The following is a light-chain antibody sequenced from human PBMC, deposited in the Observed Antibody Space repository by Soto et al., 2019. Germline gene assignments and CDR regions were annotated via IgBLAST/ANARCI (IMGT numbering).Light chain of an antibody. V-gene: IGKV3-15*01. CDR3: QQYNNWPRT. Sequence: EIVMTQSPATLSVSPGERATLSCRASQSVSSNLAWYQHKPGQAPRLLIYGASTRAIGIPARFSGSGSGTEFTLTISSLQSEDFAVYYCQQYNNWPRTFGQGTKVEIK. CDR2: GAS. J-gene: IGKJ1*01. CDR1: QSVSSN.